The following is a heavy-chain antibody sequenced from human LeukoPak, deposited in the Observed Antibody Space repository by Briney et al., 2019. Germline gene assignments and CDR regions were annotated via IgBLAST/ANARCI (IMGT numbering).Heavy chain of an antibody. CDR2: ISSSGST. CDR3: ARHERGGGDFDY. CDR1: GGPIRSFY. J-gene: IGHJ4*02. V-gene: IGHV4-59*08. D-gene: IGHD3-10*01. Sequence: SETLSLTCSVSGGPIRSFYWSCIPPPPGKGREWIGYISSSGSTNSNPSLKSRVTISVDTSKNQFSLKLSSVTAADTAVYYCARHERGGGDFDYWGQGTLVTVSS.